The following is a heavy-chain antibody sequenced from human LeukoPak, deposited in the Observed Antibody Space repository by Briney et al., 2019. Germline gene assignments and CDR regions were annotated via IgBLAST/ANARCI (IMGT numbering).Heavy chain of an antibody. Sequence: ASVKVSCKTSGYTLTAYYMYWLLQAPGQGLESMGWIYPNSGATGYAQNFQGRVTMTSDTSASTIYLELSRLRSDDTAVYYCARDGVSATPDFDYWGQGTLVSVSS. V-gene: IGHV1-2*02. CDR2: IYPNSGAT. CDR3: ARDGVSATPDFDY. D-gene: IGHD2-8*01. CDR1: GYTLTAYY. J-gene: IGHJ4*02.